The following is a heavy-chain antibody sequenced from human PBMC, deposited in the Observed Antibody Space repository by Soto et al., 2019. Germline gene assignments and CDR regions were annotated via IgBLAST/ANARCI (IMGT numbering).Heavy chain of an antibody. CDR2: IIPIFGTA. J-gene: IGHJ4*02. CDR1: GSTFSSYA. V-gene: IGHV1-69*13. D-gene: IGHD4-4*01. CDR3: ARAYSIPYYFDY. Sequence: SVKVSCKASGSTFSSYAISWVRQAPGQGLEWKGGIIPIFGTANYAQKFQGRVTITADESTSTAYMELSSLRSEDTAVYYCARAYSIPYYFDYWGQGTLVTVSS.